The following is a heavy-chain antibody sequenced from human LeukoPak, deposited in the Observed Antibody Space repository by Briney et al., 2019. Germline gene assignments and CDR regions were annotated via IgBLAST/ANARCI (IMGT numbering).Heavy chain of an antibody. J-gene: IGHJ4*02. CDR3: TSSGYDYRFFEN. CDR1: GFSFSDHY. V-gene: IGHV3-72*01. Sequence: GGSLRLSCAASGFSFSDHYMDWVRQAPGKGLEWVARVRNTANRGTTEYAASVKGRFTISRDDSQNSLSLQMNSLKTEDTAAYYCTSSGYDYRFFENWGQGTLVTVSS. CDR2: VRNTANRGTT. D-gene: IGHD5-12*01.